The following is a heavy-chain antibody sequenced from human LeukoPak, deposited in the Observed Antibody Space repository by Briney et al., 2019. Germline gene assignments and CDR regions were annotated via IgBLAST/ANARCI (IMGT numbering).Heavy chain of an antibody. CDR3: AKARCSNSDCYMPDW. CDR1: GFTFSSYA. J-gene: IGHJ4*02. D-gene: IGHD2-2*02. Sequence: GGSLRLSCAASGFTFSSYAMNWVRQAPGKGLEWVPLITGRSPATYYTDSVKGRFTISRDNSRNTLYLQINNLRAEDTAVYYCAKARCSNSDCYMPDWWGQGALVTVSS. CDR2: ITGRSPAT. V-gene: IGHV3-23*01.